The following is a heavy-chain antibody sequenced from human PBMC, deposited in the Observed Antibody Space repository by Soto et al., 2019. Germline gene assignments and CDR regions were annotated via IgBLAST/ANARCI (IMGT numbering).Heavy chain of an antibody. CDR3: ARGGGDYYMDV. Sequence: SETLSLTCTVSGDSITRSGYYWAWIRQPPGNGLEWIGSIHYSGRAYYNPSLKSGVSISRDTSTNQFSLRLSSVTAADTAVYYCARGGGDYYMDVWAKGTKVTVSS. V-gene: IGHV4-39*01. CDR2: IHYSGRA. J-gene: IGHJ6*03. D-gene: IGHD1-26*01. CDR1: GDSITRSGYY.